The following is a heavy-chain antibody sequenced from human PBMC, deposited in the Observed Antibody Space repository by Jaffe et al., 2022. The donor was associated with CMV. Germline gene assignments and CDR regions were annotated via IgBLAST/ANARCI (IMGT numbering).Heavy chain of an antibody. CDR3: ARGTKRDSSSSYYYYYGMDV. CDR2: INHSGST. D-gene: IGHD6-6*01. J-gene: IGHJ6*02. V-gene: IGHV4-34*01. Sequence: QVQLQQWGAGLLKPSETLSLTCAVYGGSFSGYYWSWIRQPPGKGLEWIGEINHSGSTNYNPSLKSRVTISVDTSKNQFSLKLSSVTAADTAVYYCARGTKRDSSSSYYYYYGMDVWGQGTTVTVSS. CDR1: GGSFSGYY.